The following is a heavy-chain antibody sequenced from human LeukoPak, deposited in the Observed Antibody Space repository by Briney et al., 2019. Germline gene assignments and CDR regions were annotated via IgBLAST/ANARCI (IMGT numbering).Heavy chain of an antibody. Sequence: PGGSLRLSCAASVFTFSSYSMNWVRQAPGKGLEWVSSISSSSSYIYYADSVKGRFTISRDNAKNSLYLQMNSLRAEETAVYYCARGMNYYGSGSYSGGADYYYYGLDVWGQGTTVTVSS. D-gene: IGHD3-10*01. J-gene: IGHJ6*02. CDR2: ISSSSSYI. V-gene: IGHV3-21*01. CDR1: VFTFSSYS. CDR3: ARGMNYYGSGSYSGGADYYYYGLDV.